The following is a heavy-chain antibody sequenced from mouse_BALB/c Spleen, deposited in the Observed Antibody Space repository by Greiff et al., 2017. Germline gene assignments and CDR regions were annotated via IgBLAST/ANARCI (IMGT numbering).Heavy chain of an antibody. CDR3: ARGDGYYYFDY. Sequence: VQLQQSGPELVKPGASVKISCKASGYAFSSSWMNWVKQRPGQGLEWIGRIYPGDGDTNYNGKFKGKATLTADKSSSTAYMQLSSLTSVDSAVYFCARGDGYYYFDYWGQGTTLTVSS. D-gene: IGHD2-3*01. J-gene: IGHJ2*01. CDR1: GYAFSSSW. V-gene: IGHV1-82*01. CDR2: IYPGDGDT.